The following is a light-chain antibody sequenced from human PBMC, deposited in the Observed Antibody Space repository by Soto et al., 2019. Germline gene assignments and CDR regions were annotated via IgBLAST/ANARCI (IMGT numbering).Light chain of an antibody. CDR1: QSISNY. CDR2: DAS. CDR3: QQRTNWA. V-gene: IGKV3-11*01. J-gene: IGKJ1*01. Sequence: ELVLTQSPATLSLSPGERATLSCRASQSISNYLAWYQQKPGQAPRLLIYDASNRATGIPARFSGSWSGTDFTLTISNLEPEDSAVYYCQQRTNWAFGQGTKVEIK.